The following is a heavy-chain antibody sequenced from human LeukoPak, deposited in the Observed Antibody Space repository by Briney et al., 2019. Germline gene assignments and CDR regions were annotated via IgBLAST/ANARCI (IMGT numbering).Heavy chain of an antibody. Sequence: GASVKVSCKASGYTFTGYYMHWVRQAPGQGLEWMGRINPHSGGTNYAQKFQGRVTMTRDTSISTAYMELSRLRSDDTAVYYCVSHTSGTLHAFDIWGQGTMVTVSS. CDR3: VSHTSGTLHAFDI. V-gene: IGHV1-2*06. CDR1: GYTFTGYY. CDR2: INPHSGGT. J-gene: IGHJ3*02. D-gene: IGHD2-2*01.